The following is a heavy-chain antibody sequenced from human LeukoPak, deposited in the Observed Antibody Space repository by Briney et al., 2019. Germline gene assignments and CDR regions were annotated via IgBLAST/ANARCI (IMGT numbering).Heavy chain of an antibody. D-gene: IGHD3-10*01. CDR2: INAGNGNT. V-gene: IGHV1-3*01. Sequence: ASVKVSCKASGYTFTSYAMHWVRQAPGQRLEWMGWINAGNGNTKYSQKFQGRVTITRDTSASTAYMELSSLRSEDTAVYYCARGGSGSFYYYYGMDVWGKGTTATVSS. J-gene: IGHJ6*04. CDR3: ARGGSGSFYYYYGMDV. CDR1: GYTFTSYA.